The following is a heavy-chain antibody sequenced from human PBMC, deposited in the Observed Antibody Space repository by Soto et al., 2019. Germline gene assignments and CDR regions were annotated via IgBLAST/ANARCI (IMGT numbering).Heavy chain of an antibody. D-gene: IGHD2-15*01. CDR1: GYTFTGYY. V-gene: IGHV1-2*04. CDR2: INPNSGGT. Sequence: ASVKVSCKASGYTFTGYYMHWVRQAPGQGLEWMGWINPNSGGTNYAQKFQGWVTMTRDKSTSTAYMELSSLRSEDTAVYYCASEEGVVAATPPYWGQGTLVTVSS. CDR3: ASEEGVVAATPPY. J-gene: IGHJ4*02.